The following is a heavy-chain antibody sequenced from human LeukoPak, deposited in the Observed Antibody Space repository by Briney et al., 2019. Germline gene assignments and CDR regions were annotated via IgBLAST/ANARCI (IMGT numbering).Heavy chain of an antibody. CDR2: ISYDGSNK. V-gene: IGHV3-30*18. Sequence: PGGSLRLSCAASGFTFSCYGMHWVRQAPGKGLEWVAVISYDGSNKYYADSVKGRFTISRDNSKNTLYLQMNSLRAEDTAVYYCAKDSRDVSFDYWGQGTLVTVSS. D-gene: IGHD2-2*01. CDR3: AKDSRDVSFDY. J-gene: IGHJ4*02. CDR1: GFTFSCYG.